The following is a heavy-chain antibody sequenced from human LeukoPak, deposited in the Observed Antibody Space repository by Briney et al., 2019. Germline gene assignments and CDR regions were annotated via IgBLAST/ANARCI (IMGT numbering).Heavy chain of an antibody. CDR2: IWYDGSNK. J-gene: IGHJ4*02. CDR3: ARDSSLRFLDY. V-gene: IGHV3-33*01. D-gene: IGHD3-3*01. CDR1: GFTFSSYG. Sequence: GGSLRLSCAASGFTFSSYGMHWVRQAPGKGLEWVAVIWYDGSNKYYADSVKGRFTISRDNSKNTLYLQMNSLRAEDTAVYYCARDSSLRFLDYWGQGTLVTVSS.